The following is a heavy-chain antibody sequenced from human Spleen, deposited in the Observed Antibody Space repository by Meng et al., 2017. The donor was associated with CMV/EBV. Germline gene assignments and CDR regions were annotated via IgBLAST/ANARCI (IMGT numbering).Heavy chain of an antibody. D-gene: IGHD4/OR15-4a*01. Sequence: GESLKISCAASGFTFTDAWMSWVRQAPGKGLEWVGRIKSKTAGGKRDYAAPVKGRITISRDDSKRTLYLLLNSLKTEDTAVYYCTGDVAGGARPIDYWGQGTLVTVSS. CDR1: GFTFTDAW. J-gene: IGHJ4*02. CDR3: TGDVAGGARPIDY. CDR2: IKSKTAGGKR. V-gene: IGHV3-15*01.